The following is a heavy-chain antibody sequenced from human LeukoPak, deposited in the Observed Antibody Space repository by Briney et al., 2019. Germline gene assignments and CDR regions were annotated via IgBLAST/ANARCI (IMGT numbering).Heavy chain of an antibody. CDR2: IYHSGST. D-gene: IGHD6-13*01. CDR3: ASRIAAAGNNWFDP. CDR1: GGSISSSNW. Sequence: PSETLSLTCAVFGGSISSSNWWSWVRQPPGKGLEWIGEIYHSGSTNYNPSLKSRVTISVDKSKNQFSLKLSSVTAADTAVYYCASRIAAAGNNWFDPWGQGTLVTVSS. J-gene: IGHJ5*02. V-gene: IGHV4-4*02.